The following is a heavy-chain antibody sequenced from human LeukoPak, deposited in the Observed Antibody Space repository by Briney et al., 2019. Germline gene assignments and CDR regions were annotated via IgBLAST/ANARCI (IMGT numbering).Heavy chain of an antibody. V-gene: IGHV1-46*01. CDR2: INPSGGST. D-gene: IGHD4-17*01. CDR1: GYTFTSYY. Sequence: ASVKVSCKAPGYTFTSYYMHWVRQAPGQGLEWMGIINPSGGSTSYAQKFQGRVTMTRDTSTSTVYMELSSLRSEDTAVYYCARDGSTVTHDYWGQGTLVTVSS. J-gene: IGHJ4*02. CDR3: ARDGSTVTHDY.